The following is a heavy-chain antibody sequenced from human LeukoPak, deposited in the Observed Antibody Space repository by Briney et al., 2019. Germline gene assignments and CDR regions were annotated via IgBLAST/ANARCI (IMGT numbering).Heavy chain of an antibody. J-gene: IGHJ5*02. CDR1: GFTFSSYA. Sequence: GGSLRLSCAASGFTFSSYAMSWVRQAPGKGLEWVSSISGGSGSTYYADSVKGRFTISRDNSKNTLFLHMSSLRAEETAVYYSAKEHYYDSPRGWFDPWGQGTLVTVSS. V-gene: IGHV3-23*01. CDR2: ISGGSGST. CDR3: AKEHYYDSPRGWFDP. D-gene: IGHD3-22*01.